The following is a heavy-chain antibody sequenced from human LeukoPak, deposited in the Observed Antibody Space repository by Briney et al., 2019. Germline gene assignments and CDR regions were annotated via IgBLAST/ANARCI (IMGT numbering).Heavy chain of an antibody. CDR3: ARGSSYRAAAGTDFDC. CDR2: IYTSGST. J-gene: IGHJ4*02. V-gene: IGHV4-4*07. D-gene: IGHD6-13*01. Sequence: SETLSLTCTVPGGSISSYYWSWIRQPAGKGLEWIGRIYTSGSTNYNPSLKSRVTMSVDTSKNQFSLKLSSVTAADTAVYYCARGSSYRAAAGTDFDCWGQGTLVTVSS. CDR1: GGSISSYY.